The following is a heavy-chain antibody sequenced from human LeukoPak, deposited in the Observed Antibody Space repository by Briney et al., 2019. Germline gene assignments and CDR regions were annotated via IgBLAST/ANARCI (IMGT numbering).Heavy chain of an antibody. CDR2: TYYRYSGYN. J-gene: IGHJ4*02. CDR3: SRSDGASDFDY. D-gene: IGHD5-24*01. V-gene: IGHV6-1*01. Sequence: SQTLSLTCAISGDSASSNRASWTWIRQSPSRSLEWLERTYYRYSGYNYYEVSLKSRVSINPDTSKNQFSLQLNSVTPEDTAVYYCSRSDGASDFDYWGQGTLVTVSS. CDR1: GDSASSNRAS.